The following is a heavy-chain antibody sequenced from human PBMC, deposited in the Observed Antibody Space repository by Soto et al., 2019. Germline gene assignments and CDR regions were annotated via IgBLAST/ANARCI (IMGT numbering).Heavy chain of an antibody. J-gene: IGHJ3*02. V-gene: IGHV4-34*01. CDR1: GGSFSGYY. Sequence: QVQLQQWGAGLLKPSETLSLTCAVYGGSFSGYYWSWIRQPPGKGLEWIGEINHSGSANYNPSLKSRVTISVDTSKNQFSLKLSSVTAADTAVYYCARGSITLFGVVILNDAFDIWGQGTMVTVSS. CDR3: ARGSITLFGVVILNDAFDI. CDR2: INHSGSA. D-gene: IGHD3-3*01.